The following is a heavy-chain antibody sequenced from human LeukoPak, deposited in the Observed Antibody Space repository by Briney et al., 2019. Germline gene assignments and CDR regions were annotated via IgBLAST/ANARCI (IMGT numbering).Heavy chain of an antibody. CDR3: ASGGSTMVRGVIITKYFDY. CDR2: IRYDGTNQ. V-gene: IGHV3-30*02. CDR1: GFTYSTYG. J-gene: IGHJ4*02. D-gene: IGHD3-10*01. Sequence: GGSLRLSCVASGFTYSTYGMHWVRQAPGKGLEWVSFIRYDGTNQYYADSVKGRFTISRDDSKITLYLQMNSLRPEDTAVYYCASGGSTMVRGVIITKYFDYWGQGTLVTVSS.